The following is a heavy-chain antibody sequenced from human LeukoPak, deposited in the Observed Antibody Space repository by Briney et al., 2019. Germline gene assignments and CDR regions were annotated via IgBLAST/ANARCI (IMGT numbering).Heavy chain of an antibody. V-gene: IGHV3-21*01. Sequence: RGSLRLSCAASGLTFSNTGMNWVRQAPGQGLEWVSSISSSSSYIYYADSAKGRFTISRDNAKNSLYLQMNSLRAEDTAVYYCARDLGWDQHFDYWGQGTLVTVSS. CDR1: GLTFSNTG. CDR2: ISSSSSYI. D-gene: IGHD4-23*01. CDR3: ARDLGWDQHFDY. J-gene: IGHJ4*02.